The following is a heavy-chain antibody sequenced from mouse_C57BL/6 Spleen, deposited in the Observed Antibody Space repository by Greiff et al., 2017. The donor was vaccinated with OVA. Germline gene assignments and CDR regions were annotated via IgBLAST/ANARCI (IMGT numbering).Heavy chain of an antibody. J-gene: IGHJ1*03. CDR1: GFSLTSYG. CDR3: AKGLITTGWYFDV. Sequence: VQLVESGPGLVQPSQSLSITCTVSGFSLTSYGVHWVRQSPGKGLEWMGVIWRGGITDYNSAFISTLSITKDNSKSQVFFKMNSLQADDTAIYYCAKGLITTGWYFDVWGTGTTVTVSS. D-gene: IGHD1-1*01. V-gene: IGHV2-5*01. CDR2: IWRGGIT.